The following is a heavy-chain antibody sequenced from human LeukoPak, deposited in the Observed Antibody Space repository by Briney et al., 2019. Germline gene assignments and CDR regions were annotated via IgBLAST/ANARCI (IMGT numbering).Heavy chain of an antibody. CDR2: ISSDFTTM. CDR1: GFSFSNYN. CDR3: ARPLGGNYYYNGMDV. J-gene: IGHJ6*02. D-gene: IGHD1-26*01. V-gene: IGHV3-48*02. Sequence: GGSLRLSCAASGFSFSNYNINWVRQAPGKGLEWVSYISSDFTTMYYADSVKGRFTMSRDKAKESLYLQMHSLRDDDTAIYYCARPLGGNYYYNGMDVWGQGTTVTVSS.